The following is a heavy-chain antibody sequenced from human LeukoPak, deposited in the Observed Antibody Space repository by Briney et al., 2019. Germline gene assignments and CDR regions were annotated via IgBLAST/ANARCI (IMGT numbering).Heavy chain of an antibody. CDR3: ARGQLSWFDP. J-gene: IGHJ5*02. Sequence: SETLSLTCTVSGGSISSGGYYWSWIRQHPGKGLEWIGYIYYSGSTYYNLSLRSRLTISVDTSKNQFSLKLSSVTAADTAVCYCARGQLSWFDPWGQGTLVTVSS. D-gene: IGHD1-1*01. CDR2: IYYSGST. V-gene: IGHV4-31*03. CDR1: GGSISSGGYY.